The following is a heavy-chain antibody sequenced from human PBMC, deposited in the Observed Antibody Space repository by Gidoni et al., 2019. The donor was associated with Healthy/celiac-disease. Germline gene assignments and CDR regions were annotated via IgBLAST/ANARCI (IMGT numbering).Heavy chain of an antibody. CDR2: ISYDGSNK. D-gene: IGHD6-19*01. Sequence: QVQLVESGGGVVQPGRSRRPPWAASGFTCSSYGMHWARPAPGQGLELLAVISYDGSNKYYEDSVKGRFTICRDNSKNTLYLQMNSLRAEDTAVYYCAKDQYSSCWSYLDYWGQGTLVTVSS. CDR1: GFTCSSYG. CDR3: AKDQYSSCWSYLDY. V-gene: IGHV3-30*18. J-gene: IGHJ4*02.